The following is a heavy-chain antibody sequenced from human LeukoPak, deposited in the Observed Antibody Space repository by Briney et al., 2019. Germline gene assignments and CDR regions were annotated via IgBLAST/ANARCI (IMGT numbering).Heavy chain of an antibody. V-gene: IGHV1-2*06. Sequence: ASVKVSCKASGYTFTAYYMHWLRQAPGQGLEWMGRINPNSGGTNYAQKFQGRVTMTRDTSISTAYMELTRLRSDDTAVYYCATLWEASMVTKGNWGQGTLVTVSS. J-gene: IGHJ4*02. D-gene: IGHD3-10*01. CDR3: ATLWEASMVTKGN. CDR1: GYTFTAYY. CDR2: INPNSGGT.